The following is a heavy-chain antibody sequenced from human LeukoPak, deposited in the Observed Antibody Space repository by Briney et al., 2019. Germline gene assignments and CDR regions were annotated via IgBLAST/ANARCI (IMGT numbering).Heavy chain of an antibody. V-gene: IGHV3-7*01. CDR3: ARDLRRFWGSHLPPDY. D-gene: IGHD7-27*01. CDR2: IKQDGSEK. Sequence: GGSLRLSCAASGFTFSSYWMSWVRQAPGKGLEWVANIKQDGSEKYYVDSVKGRFTISRDNAKNSLYLQMNSLRAEDTAVYYCARDLRRFWGSHLPPDYWGQGTLVTVSS. CDR1: GFTFSSYW. J-gene: IGHJ4*02.